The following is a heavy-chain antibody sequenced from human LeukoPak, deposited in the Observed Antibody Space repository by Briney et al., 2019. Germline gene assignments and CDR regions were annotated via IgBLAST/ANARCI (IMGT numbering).Heavy chain of an antibody. J-gene: IGHJ4*02. V-gene: IGHV3-7*03. CDR1: GFTFSSSW. CDR2: IKQDGTEE. D-gene: IGHD2-2*01. CDR3: ARDPCHGALDY. Sequence: GGSLRLSCVASGFTFSSSWMSWVRRAPGKGLEWVANIKQDGTEEYYVDSVRGRFSISKDNAKNSLYLQMNSLSAEDTAVYYCARDPCHGALDYWGQGALVTVSS.